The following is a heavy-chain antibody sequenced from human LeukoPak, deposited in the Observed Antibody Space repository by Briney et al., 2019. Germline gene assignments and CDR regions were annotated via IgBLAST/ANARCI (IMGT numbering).Heavy chain of an antibody. V-gene: IGHV3-7*01. CDR2: IKQDGGEK. Sequence: PGGSLRLSCAASGFSFSSKWMSWVRQAPGKGLEWVANIKQDGGEKYYGDSVKGRFTISRDNAKNSLYLQMNSLRAEDTAVYYCARDIVGADYYYYYYGMDVWGQGTTVTVSS. CDR1: GFSFSSKW. D-gene: IGHD1-26*01. CDR3: ARDIVGADYYYYYYGMDV. J-gene: IGHJ6*02.